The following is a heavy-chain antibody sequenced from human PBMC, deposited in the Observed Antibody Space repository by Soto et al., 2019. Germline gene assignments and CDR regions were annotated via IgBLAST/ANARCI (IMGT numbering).Heavy chain of an antibody. D-gene: IGHD6-19*01. J-gene: IGHJ6*02. CDR2: IYYSGST. CDR1: GGSVSSGSYY. V-gene: IGHV4-61*01. CDR3: ARADRLYSSGPDRNYYYYYGMDV. Sequence: SETLSLTCTVSGGSVSSGSYYWSWIRQPPGKGLEWIGYIYYSGSTNYNPSLKSRVTISVDTSKNQFSLKLSSVTAADTAVYYCARADRLYSSGPDRNYYYYYGMDVWGQGTTVTVSS.